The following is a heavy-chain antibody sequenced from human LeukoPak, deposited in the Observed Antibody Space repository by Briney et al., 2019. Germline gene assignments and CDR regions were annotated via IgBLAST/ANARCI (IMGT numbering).Heavy chain of an antibody. CDR3: AKYAGYCTNGVCYTYYFDY. Sequence: GSLRLSCAASGFTFSSYAMSWVRQAPGKGLEWVSAISGSGGSTYYADSVKGRFTISRDNSKNTLYLQMNSLRAEDTAVYYCAKYAGYCTNGVCYTYYFDYWGQGTLVTVSS. D-gene: IGHD2-8*01. V-gene: IGHV3-23*01. CDR2: ISGSGGST. J-gene: IGHJ4*02. CDR1: GFTFSSYA.